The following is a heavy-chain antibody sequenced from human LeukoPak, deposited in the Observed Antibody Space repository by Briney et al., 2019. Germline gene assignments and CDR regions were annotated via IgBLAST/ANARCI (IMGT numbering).Heavy chain of an antibody. CDR3: ARDLRGNIVVIVAADLSLDY. CDR2: IRYDGSNK. CDR1: GFTFSSYG. D-gene: IGHD2-15*01. V-gene: IGHV3-30*02. J-gene: IGHJ4*02. Sequence: GGSLRLSCAASGFTFSSYGMHWVRQAPGKGLEWVAFIRYDGSNKYYADSVKGRFTISRDNSKNTLYLQMNSLRAEDTAVYYCARDLRGNIVVIVAADLSLDYWGQGTLVTVAS.